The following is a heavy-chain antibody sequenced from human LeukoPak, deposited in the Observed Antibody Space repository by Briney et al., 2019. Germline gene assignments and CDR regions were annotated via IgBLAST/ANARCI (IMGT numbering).Heavy chain of an antibody. J-gene: IGHJ4*02. D-gene: IGHD6-19*01. V-gene: IGHV1-8*01. CDR3: ARPSDSGWYPPHFDY. CDR2: MNPNSGNT. CDR1: GYTFTSYD. Sequence: ASVKVSCKASGYTFTSYDINWVRQATGQGLEWMGWMNPNSGNTGYAQKFQGRVTMTRDTSISTAYMELSRLRSDDTAVYYCARPSDSGWYPPHFDYWGQGTLVTVSS.